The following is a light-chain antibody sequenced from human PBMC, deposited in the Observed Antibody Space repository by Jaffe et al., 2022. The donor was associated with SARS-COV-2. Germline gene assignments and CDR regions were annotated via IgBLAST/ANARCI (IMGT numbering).Light chain of an antibody. CDR3: QQYHDWPRT. CDR1: QSVSSN. V-gene: IGKV3-15*01. CDR2: GAS. Sequence: EIVMTQSPATLSVSPGEGATLSCRASQSVSSNLAWYQQIPGQAPRLLIYGASTRATGIPARFSGSGSGTEFTLTINSLQSEDFAVYCCQQYHDWPRTFGQGTKVEIK. J-gene: IGKJ1*01.